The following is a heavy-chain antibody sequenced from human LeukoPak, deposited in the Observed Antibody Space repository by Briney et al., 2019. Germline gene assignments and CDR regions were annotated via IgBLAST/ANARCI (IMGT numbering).Heavy chain of an antibody. CDR2: ISAYNGNT. CDR3: ARAGEGYCSSTSCYVLGPFDY. Sequence: GASETVSCKASGYTFTSDGISWVRQAPGQGLEWIGWISAYNGNTNYAQKLQGRVTMTTDTSTSTAYMELRSLRSDDTAVYYCARAGEGYCSSTSCYVLGPFDYWGQGTLVTVSS. CDR1: GYTFTSDG. V-gene: IGHV1-18*01. J-gene: IGHJ4*02. D-gene: IGHD2-2*01.